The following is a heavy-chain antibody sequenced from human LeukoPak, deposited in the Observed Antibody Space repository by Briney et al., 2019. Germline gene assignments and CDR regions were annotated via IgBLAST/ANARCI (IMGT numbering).Heavy chain of an antibody. D-gene: IGHD3-10*01. V-gene: IGHV3-20*04. CDR2: VNWNGGST. Sequence: GGSLRLSCAASGFTFDDYGMSWVRQAPGKGLEWVSGVNWNGGSTGYADSVKGRFTISRDNAKNSLYLQMNSLRAEDTALYYCARVRRPKYYYGPGGEMDVWGKGTTVTVSS. J-gene: IGHJ6*04. CDR1: GFTFDDYG. CDR3: ARVRRPKYYYGPGGEMDV.